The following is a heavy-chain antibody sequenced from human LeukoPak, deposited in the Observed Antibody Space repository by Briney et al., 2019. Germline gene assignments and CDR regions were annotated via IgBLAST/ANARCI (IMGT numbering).Heavy chain of an antibody. Sequence: GASVKVSCKASGGTFSRYAISWVRQAPGQGLEWMGGIIPIFGTANYAQKFQGRVTITTDESTGTAYVELSSLRSEDTAVYYCARAGYCSSTSCYPWFDPWGQGTLVTVSS. CDR3: ARAGYCSSTSCYPWFDP. V-gene: IGHV1-69*05. CDR2: IIPIFGTA. D-gene: IGHD2-2*01. CDR1: GGTFSRYA. J-gene: IGHJ5*02.